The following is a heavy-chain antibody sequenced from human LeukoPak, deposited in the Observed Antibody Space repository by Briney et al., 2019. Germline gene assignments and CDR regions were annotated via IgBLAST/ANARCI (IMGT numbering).Heavy chain of an antibody. CDR2: INPSGGST. Sequence: ASVKVSCKASGYTFTSYYMHWVRQAPGQGLEWMGIINPSGGSTSYAQKFQGRVTMTRDTSTSTVCMELSSLRSEDTAVYYCAREYSGYDRHLYYYYYGMDVWGQGTTVTVSS. V-gene: IGHV1-46*01. CDR3: AREYSGYDRHLYYYYYGMDV. D-gene: IGHD5-12*01. CDR1: GYTFTSYY. J-gene: IGHJ6*02.